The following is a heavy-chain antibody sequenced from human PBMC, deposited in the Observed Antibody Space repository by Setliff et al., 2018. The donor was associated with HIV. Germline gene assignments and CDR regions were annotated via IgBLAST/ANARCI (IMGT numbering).Heavy chain of an antibody. J-gene: IGHJ4*02. CDR2: LNPSGDST. V-gene: IGHV1-46*01. CDR1: GYTFTTYY. CDR3: ARGGYHGFGSYGDY. Sequence: GASVKVSCKASGYTFTTYYVHWVRQAPGQGLEWMGILNPSGDSTAHAQQFQGRVTMTRDTSTSTVYMELSSLRSEDTAVYYCARGGYHGFGSYGDYWGQGTLVTVSS. D-gene: IGHD3-10*01.